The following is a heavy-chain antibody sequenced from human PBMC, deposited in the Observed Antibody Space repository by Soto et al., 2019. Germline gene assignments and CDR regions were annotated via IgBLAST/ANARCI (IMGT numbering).Heavy chain of an antibody. CDR3: AKTQQWGLPLSGGMDV. J-gene: IGHJ6*02. CDR1: GFTFSTYG. Sequence: EVHLLESGGGLVQPRGSLRLSCAASGFTFSTYGMSWVRQAPGKGLEWVSVISGGGGDTYYAGSVKGRFTISRDNSKNTLYLEMNSPRAEDTAVYYCAKTQQWGLPLSGGMDVWGQGTTVTVSS. D-gene: IGHD6-19*01. CDR2: ISGGGGDT. V-gene: IGHV3-23*01.